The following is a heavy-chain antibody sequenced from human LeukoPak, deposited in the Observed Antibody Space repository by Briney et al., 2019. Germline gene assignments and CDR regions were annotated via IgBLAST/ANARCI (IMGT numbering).Heavy chain of an antibody. CDR3: TTERSYYDILTGYYRCYYGMDV. CDR1: GFTFSNAW. CDR2: IKSKTDGGTT. J-gene: IGHJ6*04. Sequence: GGSLRLSCAASGFTFSNAWMSWVRQAPGKGLEWVGRIKSKTDGGTTDYAAPVKGRFTISRDDSKNTLYLQMNSLKTEDTAVYYCTTERSYYDILTGYYRCYYGMDVWGKGTTVTVSS. V-gene: IGHV3-15*01. D-gene: IGHD3-9*01.